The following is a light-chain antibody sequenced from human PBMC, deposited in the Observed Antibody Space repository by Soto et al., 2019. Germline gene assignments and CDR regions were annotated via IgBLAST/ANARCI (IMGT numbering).Light chain of an antibody. CDR2: DAS. V-gene: IGKV3-11*01. CDR3: QDYNSWPPFT. CDR1: QSVSSY. J-gene: IGKJ4*01. Sequence: PRERATVTGRASQSVSSYLAWYQQKPGQAPRLLIYDASNRATGIPARFSGSGSGTDFTLTISRLEPEDFAVYYCQDYNSWPPFTFGGGTKVDIK.